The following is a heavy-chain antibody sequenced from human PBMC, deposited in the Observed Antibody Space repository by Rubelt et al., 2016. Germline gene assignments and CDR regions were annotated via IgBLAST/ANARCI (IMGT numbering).Heavy chain of an antibody. CDR3: ARLERFFGPFDP. Sequence: EVQLVQSGAEVKKPGESLKISCKGSGYSFSNYWIAWVRQMPGKGLAWMGFIYPGDSDTSYSPSCQGQVTISADNAISTAYLQWSSLKASDTAMYYCARLERFFGPFDPWGQGSLVTVSS. V-gene: IGHV5-51*01. J-gene: IGHJ5*02. CDR2: IYPGDSDT. CDR1: GYSFSNYW. D-gene: IGHD1-1*01.